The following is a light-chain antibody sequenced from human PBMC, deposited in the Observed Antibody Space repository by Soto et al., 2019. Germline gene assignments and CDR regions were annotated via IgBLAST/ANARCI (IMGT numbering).Light chain of an antibody. CDR3: QQSYRTPLT. J-gene: IGKJ4*01. CDR1: QSITSH. CDR2: AAS. V-gene: IGKV1-39*01. Sequence: DIQMTQSPSSLSASVGDRVTITCRASQSITSHLNWYQQKPGKAPKLLIYAASTLQSGVPSRFTGSGSRTQFTLTISSLQPEDFATYYCQQSYRTPLTVGGGTKVEIK.